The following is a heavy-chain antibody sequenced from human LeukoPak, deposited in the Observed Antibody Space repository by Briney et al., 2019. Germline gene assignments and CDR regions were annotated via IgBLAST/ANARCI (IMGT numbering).Heavy chain of an antibody. Sequence: SETLSLTCAVSGYSISSGYYWGWIRQPPGKGLGWIGSIYHSGSTYYNPSLKSRVTISVDTSKNQFSLKVSSVTAADTAVYYCARVGIAAAGTDYYGMDVWGKGTTVTVSS. CDR3: ARVGIAAAGTDYYGMDV. CDR1: GYSISSGYY. D-gene: IGHD6-13*01. V-gene: IGHV4-38-2*01. CDR2: IYHSGST. J-gene: IGHJ6*04.